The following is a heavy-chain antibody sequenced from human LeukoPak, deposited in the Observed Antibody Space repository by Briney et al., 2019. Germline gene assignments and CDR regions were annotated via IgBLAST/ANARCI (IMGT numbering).Heavy chain of an antibody. CDR1: GGSISSSSYY. V-gene: IGHV3-7*01. CDR2: IYVDGIEK. D-gene: IGHD2-2*01. Sequence: ETLSLTCTVSGGSISSSSYYWGWIRQPPGKGLEWLTNIYVDGIEKYYVDSVKGRFTISRDNAKNSLYLQMDSLRVEDTAVYYCARTVVEVRAASDVFDIWGQGTMVTVSS. CDR3: ARTVVEVRAASDVFDI. J-gene: IGHJ3*02.